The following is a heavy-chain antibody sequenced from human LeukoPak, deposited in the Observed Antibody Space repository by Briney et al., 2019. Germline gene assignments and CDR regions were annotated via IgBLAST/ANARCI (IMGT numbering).Heavy chain of an antibody. J-gene: IGHJ4*02. CDR2: IYHSGST. V-gene: IGHV4-30-2*01. CDR1: GGSISSGGYY. D-gene: IGHD1-26*01. CDR3: ARDISVGATLYYFDY. Sequence: PSETLSLTCTVSGGSISSGGYYWSWIRQPPGKGLEWIGYIYHSGSTYYNPSLKSRVTISVDRSKNQFSLKLSSVTAADTAVYYCARDISVGATLYYFDYWGQGTLVTVSS.